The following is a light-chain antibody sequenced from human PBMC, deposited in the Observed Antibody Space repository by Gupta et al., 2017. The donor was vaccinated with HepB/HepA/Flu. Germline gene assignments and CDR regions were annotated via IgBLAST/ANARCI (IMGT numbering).Light chain of an antibody. V-gene: IGKV1-39*01. CDR1: QRRSTF. CDR2: GSS. J-gene: IGKJ4*01. CDR3: QENCGGSQFS. Sequence: DIQMTQSPSSLCASVGDRVTINCRSSQRRSTFLNWYQHKSGKAPKLLIYGSSQLQTGVPSRFSGTGSGPNFTLTISSLQREDFATYYCQENCGGSQFSFGGGTQVEI.